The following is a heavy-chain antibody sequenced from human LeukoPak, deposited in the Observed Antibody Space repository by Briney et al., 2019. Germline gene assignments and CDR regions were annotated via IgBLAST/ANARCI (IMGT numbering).Heavy chain of an antibody. D-gene: IGHD1-26*01. CDR3: VKASGSSLYYYYMDV. CDR1: GFTFSSYW. Sequence: GGSLRLSCAASGFTFSSYWMHWVRQAPGKGLVWVSRINSDGSSTSYADSVKGRFTISRDNVKNSLYLQMNSLTVEDTALYYCVKASGSSLYYYYMDVWGKGTTVTISS. CDR2: INSDGSST. J-gene: IGHJ6*03. V-gene: IGHV3-74*01.